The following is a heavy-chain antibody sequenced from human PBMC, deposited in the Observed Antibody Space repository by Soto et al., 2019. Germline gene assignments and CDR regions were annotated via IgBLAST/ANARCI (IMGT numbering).Heavy chain of an antibody. V-gene: IGHV4-34*01. J-gene: IGHJ5*02. D-gene: IGHD6-6*01. Sequence: SXTRSLTCAVYGGSLSGYYWSWIRQPPVKGLEWIGEINHSGSTNYTPSLKSRVTISVDTSKYQFSLKLSSVTAADMALYYCARGGNRIAARPKWFDPWGQGTLVTVSS. CDR1: GGSLSGYY. CDR2: INHSGST. CDR3: ARGGNRIAARPKWFDP.